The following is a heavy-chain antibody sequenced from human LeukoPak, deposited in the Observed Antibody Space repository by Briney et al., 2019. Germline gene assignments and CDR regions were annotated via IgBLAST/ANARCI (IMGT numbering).Heavy chain of an antibody. J-gene: IGHJ3*02. Sequence: PGGSLRLSCAASGFTFSSYSMNWVRQAPGKGLEWVSFISSSSSYIYYADSVKGRFTISRDNAKNTLYLQMNSLRAEDTAVYYCARDPIITMIVVVNAFDIWGQGTMVTVSS. V-gene: IGHV3-21*01. CDR2: ISSSSSYI. CDR1: GFTFSSYS. CDR3: ARDPIITMIVVVNAFDI. D-gene: IGHD3-22*01.